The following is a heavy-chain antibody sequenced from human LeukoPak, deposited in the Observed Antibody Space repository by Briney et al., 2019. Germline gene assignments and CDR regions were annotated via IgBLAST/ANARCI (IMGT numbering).Heavy chain of an antibody. D-gene: IGHD3-10*01. J-gene: IGHJ5*01. V-gene: IGHV3-33*01. CDR1: GFTFSSYG. CDR3: ARAGSGLAVRGWFDF. Sequence: PGRSLRLSCAASGFTFSSYGMHWVRQAPGKGLEWVAVIWNDGSNEYYADSVKGRLAISRDNDKNTVNLQMNSLRAEDPAVYYCARAGSGLAVRGWFDFWAREPWSPSPQ. CDR2: IWNDGSNE.